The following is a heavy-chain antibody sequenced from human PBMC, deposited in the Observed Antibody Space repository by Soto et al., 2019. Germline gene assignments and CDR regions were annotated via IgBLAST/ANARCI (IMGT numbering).Heavy chain of an antibody. D-gene: IGHD2-2*01. V-gene: IGHV3-23*01. J-gene: IGHJ4*02. CDR1: GFTFSSYA. Sequence: GGSLRLSCAASGFTFSSYAMSWVRQAPGKGLEWVSAISGSGGSTYYADSVKGRFTISRDNSKNTLYLQMNSLRAEDTAVYYCAKAHCSSTSCYLVLFDYWGQGTLVTVSS. CDR3: AKAHCSSTSCYLVLFDY. CDR2: ISGSGGST.